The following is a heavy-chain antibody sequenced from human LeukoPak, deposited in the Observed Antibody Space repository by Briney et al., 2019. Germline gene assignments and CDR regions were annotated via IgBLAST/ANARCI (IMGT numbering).Heavy chain of an antibody. Sequence: GGSLRLSCAASGFTFSSYGMHWVRQAPGKGLEWVAFIRYDGSNKYYADSVKGRFTISRDNSKNTLYLQMNSLRAEDTAVYYCARAAGGSGSYYVDYWGQGTLVTVSS. CDR2: IRYDGSNK. CDR3: ARAAGGSGSYYVDY. V-gene: IGHV3-30*02. CDR1: GFTFSSYG. J-gene: IGHJ4*02. D-gene: IGHD3-10*01.